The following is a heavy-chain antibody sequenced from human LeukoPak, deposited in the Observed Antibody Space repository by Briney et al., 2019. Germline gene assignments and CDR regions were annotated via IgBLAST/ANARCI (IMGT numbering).Heavy chain of an antibody. CDR3: ARDPGTAAGTFPN. D-gene: IGHD6-13*01. CDR1: GGSISSGGYY. Sequence: SETLSLTCTVSGGSISSGGYYWSWIRQHPGKGLEWIGYIYYSGSTYYNPSLKSRVTISVDTSKNQFSLKLSSVTAADTAVYYCARDPGTAAGTFPNWGQGTLVTVSS. V-gene: IGHV4-31*03. CDR2: IYYSGST. J-gene: IGHJ4*02.